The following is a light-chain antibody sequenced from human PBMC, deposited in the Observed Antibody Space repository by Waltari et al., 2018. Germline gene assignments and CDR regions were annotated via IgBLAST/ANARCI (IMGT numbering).Light chain of an antibody. V-gene: IGLV4-69*01. J-gene: IGLJ2*01. CDR1: SGHSNYA. CDR2: VNNDGSH. Sequence: QLVLTKSPSASASLGASVKLTCTLSSGHSNYAIAWHQQQPEKGPRFLMKVNNDGSHSKGGGIPDRFSGSSSGAERYLTISSLQSDDEADYYCQTWGTGVVFGGGTKLTVL. CDR3: QTWGTGVV.